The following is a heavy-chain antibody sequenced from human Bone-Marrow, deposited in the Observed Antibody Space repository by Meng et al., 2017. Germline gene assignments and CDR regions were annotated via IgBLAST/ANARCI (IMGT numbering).Heavy chain of an antibody. CDR2: IYYSGST. Sequence: VQLQESGPGLVKPSPPLSLTCTVSGGSISSGGYYWSWIRQHPGKGLEWIGYIYYSGSTYYNPSLKSRVTISVDTSKNQFSLKLSSVTAADTAVYYCARGYGSGSSSDWFDPWGQGTLVTVSS. CDR3: ARGYGSGSSSDWFDP. V-gene: IGHV4-31*03. CDR1: GGSISSGGYY. J-gene: IGHJ5*02. D-gene: IGHD3-10*01.